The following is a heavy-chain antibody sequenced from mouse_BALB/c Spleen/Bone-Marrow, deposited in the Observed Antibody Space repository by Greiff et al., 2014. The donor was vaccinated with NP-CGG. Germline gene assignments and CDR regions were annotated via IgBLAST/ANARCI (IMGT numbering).Heavy chain of an antibody. CDR2: IWGDGSI. V-gene: IGHV2-3*01. J-gene: IGHJ4*01. D-gene: IGHD1-1*01. CDR1: GFSLTSYG. Sequence: QVQLKQSGPGLVAPAQSLSITCTVSGFSLTSYGVSWVRQPPGKGLEWLGVIWGDGSINYNSALIARRSIIKDNSKSQVFLKLNSVQTDDTATYFSAKVNRYVYAMDYWGQVTSVSVSS. CDR3: AKVNRYVYAMDY.